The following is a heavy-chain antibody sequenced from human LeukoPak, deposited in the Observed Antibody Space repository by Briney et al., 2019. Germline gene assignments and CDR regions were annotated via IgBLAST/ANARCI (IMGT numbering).Heavy chain of an antibody. CDR3: ARNSRYGEFDY. CDR2: IYTTGST. J-gene: IGHJ4*02. Sequence: PSETLSLTCTVSGGSISPYYWSWIRQPAGEGLEWIGRIYTTGSTNYNPSLKSRVTMSVDTSRNQFSLKLSSVTAADTAMYYCARNSRYGEFDYWGQGTLVTVSS. V-gene: IGHV4-4*07. D-gene: IGHD4-17*01. CDR1: GGSISPYY.